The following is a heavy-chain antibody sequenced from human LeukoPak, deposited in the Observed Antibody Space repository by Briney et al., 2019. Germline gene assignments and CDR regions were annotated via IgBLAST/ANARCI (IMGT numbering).Heavy chain of an antibody. D-gene: IGHD6-19*01. CDR1: GFTFSSYA. CDR3: ARMGIAVA. CDR2: ISYDGSSK. V-gene: IGHV3-30-3*01. J-gene: IGHJ5*02. Sequence: GGSLRLSCAASGFTFSSYAMHWVRQAPGKGLEWVAVISYDGSSKYYADSVKGRFTVSRDNSKNTLYLQMNSLRAEDTAVYYCARMGIAVAWGQGTLVTVSS.